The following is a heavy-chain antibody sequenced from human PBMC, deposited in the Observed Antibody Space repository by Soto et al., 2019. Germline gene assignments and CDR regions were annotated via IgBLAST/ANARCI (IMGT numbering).Heavy chain of an antibody. CDR3: TRDKRVFGVVISYYGMDV. D-gene: IGHD3-3*01. CDR2: IRSKAYGGTT. CDR1: GFTFGYYA. V-gene: IGHV3-49*03. Sequence: GGSLRLSCTASGFTFGYYAMSWFRQAPGKGLEWVGFIRSKAYGGTTEYAASVKGRFTISRDDSKSIAYLQMNSLKTEDTAVYYCTRDKRVFGVVISYYGMDVWGQGTTVTVSS. J-gene: IGHJ6*02.